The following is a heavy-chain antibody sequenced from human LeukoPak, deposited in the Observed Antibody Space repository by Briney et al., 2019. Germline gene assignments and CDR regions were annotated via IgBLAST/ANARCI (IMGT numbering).Heavy chain of an antibody. CDR2: ISSSGSTI. CDR3: ARDGAQWELLPDY. J-gene: IGHJ4*02. D-gene: IGHD1-26*01. CDR1: GFTFSSYE. V-gene: IGHV3-48*03. Sequence: GGSLRLSCAASGFTFSSYEMNWVRQAPGKGLEWVSYISSSGSTIYYADSVEGRFTISRDNAKNSLYLQMNSLRAEDTAVYYCARDGAQWELLPDYWGQGTLVTVSS.